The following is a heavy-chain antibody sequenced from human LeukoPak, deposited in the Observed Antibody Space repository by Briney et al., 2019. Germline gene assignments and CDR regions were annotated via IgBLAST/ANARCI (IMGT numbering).Heavy chain of an antibody. J-gene: IGHJ6*03. D-gene: IGHD3-16*01. CDR1: GFTFSSYA. V-gene: IGHV3-23*01. CDR3: AKYLREDTFGARSYYYYYMDV. CDR2: ISGSGGST. Sequence: GGSLRLSCAASGFTFSSYAMSWVRQAPGKGLEWVSAISGSGGSTYYADSVKGRFTISRDNSKNTLYLQMNSLRAEDTAVYYCAKYLREDTFGARSYYYYYMDVWGKGTTVTVSS.